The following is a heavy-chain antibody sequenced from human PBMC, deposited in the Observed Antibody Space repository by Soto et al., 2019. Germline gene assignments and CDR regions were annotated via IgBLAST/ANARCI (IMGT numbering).Heavy chain of an antibody. Sequence: QVQLQESGPGLVKPSQTLSLTCTVSGGSISSGGYFWSWIRQHPGKGLEWIGFIYYSGSTYYNPSPQSRVTIPVDPSKTQCSLKLSSVTAADTAVYYCAREGAAPYYYYGMDVWGQGTTVTVSS. V-gene: IGHV4-31*03. J-gene: IGHJ6*02. CDR2: IYYSGST. CDR3: AREGAAPYYYYGMDV. CDR1: GGSISSGGYF. D-gene: IGHD6-6*01.